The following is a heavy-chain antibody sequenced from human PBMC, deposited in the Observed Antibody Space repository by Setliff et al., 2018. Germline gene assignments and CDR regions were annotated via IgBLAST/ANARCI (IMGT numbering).Heavy chain of an antibody. D-gene: IGHD3-22*01. Sequence: SVQVSCKASGGPLNSYSFSWVRQAPGQGLEWMGRIIPVLDITRYSQKFQGRVTITADKSTGIIYMGLTSLRSDDTAVYYCARHPPPPNYFDIGALDSWGQGTLVTVSS. CDR2: IIPVLDIT. CDR3: ARHPPPPNYFDIGALDS. CDR1: GGPLNSYS. V-gene: IGHV1-69*02. J-gene: IGHJ4*02.